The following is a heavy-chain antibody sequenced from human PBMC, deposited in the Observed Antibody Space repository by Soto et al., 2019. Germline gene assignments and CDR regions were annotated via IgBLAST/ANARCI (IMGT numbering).Heavy chain of an antibody. CDR2: ISSSSSTI. V-gene: IGHV3-48*01. CDR3: ARDSEARGSQGG. Sequence: EVQLVESGGGLVQPGGSLRLSCAASGFTFSSYSMNWVRQAPGKGLEWVSYISSSSSTIYYADSVKGRFTISRDNAKNSLYLQMNSRRAEDTAVYYCARDSEARGSQGGWGQGTLVTVSS. D-gene: IGHD2-15*01. J-gene: IGHJ4*02. CDR1: GFTFSSYS.